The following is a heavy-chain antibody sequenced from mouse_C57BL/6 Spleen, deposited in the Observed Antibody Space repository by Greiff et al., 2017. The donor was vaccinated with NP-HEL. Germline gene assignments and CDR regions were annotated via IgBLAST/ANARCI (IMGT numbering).Heavy chain of an antibody. D-gene: IGHD1-1*01. CDR2: IHPHSGST. J-gene: IGHJ3*01. CDR1: GYTFTSYW. V-gene: IGHV1-64*01. CDR3: AREDYGSKFAY. Sequence: QVQLQQPGAELVKPGASVKLSCKASGYTFTSYWMHWVKQRPGQGLEWIGMIHPHSGSTNYNEKFKSKATLTVDKSSSTAYMQLSSLTSEDSAVYYCAREDYGSKFAYWGQGTLVTVSA.